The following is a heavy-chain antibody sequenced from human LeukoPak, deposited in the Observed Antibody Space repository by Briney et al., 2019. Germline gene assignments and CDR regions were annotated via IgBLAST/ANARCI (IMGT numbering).Heavy chain of an antibody. Sequence: PGGSLRLSCAASGFTFSSYSMNWVRQAPGKGLEWVSSISSSSSYIYYADSVKGRFTISRDNAKNSLYLQMNSLRAEDTAVYYCARLSGYGSGSYYPSYYFDYWGQGTLVTVSS. CDR3: ARLSGYGSGSYYPSYYFDY. D-gene: IGHD3-10*01. CDR2: ISSSSSYI. J-gene: IGHJ4*02. CDR1: GFTFSSYS. V-gene: IGHV3-21*01.